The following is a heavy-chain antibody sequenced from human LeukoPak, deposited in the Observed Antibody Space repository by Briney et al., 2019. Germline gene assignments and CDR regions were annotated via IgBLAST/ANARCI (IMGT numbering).Heavy chain of an antibody. D-gene: IGHD3-3*01. CDR1: GGSISSGDYY. V-gene: IGHV4-30-4*08. J-gene: IGHJ4*02. CDR3: ARIPSRDFWSGSAGYYFDY. Sequence: SETLSLTCTVSGGSISSGDYYWGWIRQPPGKGLEWIGYIYYSGSTYYNPSLKSRVTISVDTSKNQFSLKLSSVTAADTAVYYCARIPSRDFWSGSAGYYFDYWGQGTLVTVSS. CDR2: IYYSGST.